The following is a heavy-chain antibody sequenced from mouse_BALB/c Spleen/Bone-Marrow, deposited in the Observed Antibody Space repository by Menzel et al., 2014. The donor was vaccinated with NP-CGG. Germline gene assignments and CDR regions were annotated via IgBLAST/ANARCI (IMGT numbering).Heavy chain of an antibody. CDR3: ANYYGSSYWYLDV. CDR2: ISYDGSN. CDR1: GYSITSGYY. J-gene: IGHJ1*01. D-gene: IGHD1-1*01. Sequence: VQLQQSGPGLVKPSQSLSLTCSVTGYSITSGYYWNWIRQFPGNKLEWMGYISYDGSNNYNPSLKNRISITRDTSKNQFFLKLNSVTTEDTATYYCANYYGSSYWYLDVWGAGTTVTVSS. V-gene: IGHV3-6*02.